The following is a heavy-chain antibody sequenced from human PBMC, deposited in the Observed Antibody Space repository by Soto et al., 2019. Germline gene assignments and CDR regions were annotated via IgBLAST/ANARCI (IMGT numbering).Heavy chain of an antibody. D-gene: IGHD2-15*01. Sequence: SVKVSCKASGGTFSSYAISWVRQAPGQGLEWMGGIIPIFGTANYAQKFQGRVTTTADESTSTAYMELSSLRSEDTAVYYCARDVLGYCSGGSCYSNGMDVWGQGTTVTVS. V-gene: IGHV1-69*13. CDR1: GGTFSSYA. CDR3: ARDVLGYCSGGSCYSNGMDV. CDR2: IIPIFGTA. J-gene: IGHJ6*02.